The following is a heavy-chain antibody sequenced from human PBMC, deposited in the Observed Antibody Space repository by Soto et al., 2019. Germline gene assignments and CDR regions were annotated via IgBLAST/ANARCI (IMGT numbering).Heavy chain of an antibody. CDR2: ISDNGDKR. CDR3: AKARVRIVGANSFDY. D-gene: IGHD1-26*01. CDR1: GFTFSSYG. Sequence: QVQLVESGGGVVQPGRSLRLSCVASGFTFSSYGMHWVRQPPGKGLEWVALISDNGDKRYYADYVKCRFTISRDNSKNTLYLQMNGLRPGDTAVYFCAKARVRIVGANSFDYWGQGSLVTVSS. V-gene: IGHV3-30*18. J-gene: IGHJ4*02.